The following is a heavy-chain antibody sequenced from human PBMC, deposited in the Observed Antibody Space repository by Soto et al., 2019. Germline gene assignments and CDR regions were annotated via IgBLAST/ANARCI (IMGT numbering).Heavy chain of an antibody. D-gene: IGHD6-13*01. CDR2: IHSSGST. Sequence: XTLSLPCTVSGASLNSYHWSWIRQPAGKGLEWIGHIHSSGSTNYNPSLKSRVTMSVDTSKNQFSLRLMSLTAADTAVYYCARDQGVAAAGITWFDPWGQGSLVTVSS. V-gene: IGHV4-4*07. CDR3: ARDQGVAAAGITWFDP. CDR1: GASLNSYH. J-gene: IGHJ5*02.